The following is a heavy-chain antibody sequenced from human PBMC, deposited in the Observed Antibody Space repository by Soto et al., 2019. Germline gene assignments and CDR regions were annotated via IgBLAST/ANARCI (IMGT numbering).Heavy chain of an antibody. CDR2: INAGNGNT. Sequence: GASVEVSCKASGYTFTNYIMHWVRQAPGQRLKWMGWINAGNGNTKFSQKFQGRVTITRDTSASTDYMELSSLRSEDTAVYYCARAPGAAIDYWGQGTLVTVSS. CDR3: ARAPGAAIDY. V-gene: IGHV1-3*01. J-gene: IGHJ4*02. CDR1: GYTFTNYI.